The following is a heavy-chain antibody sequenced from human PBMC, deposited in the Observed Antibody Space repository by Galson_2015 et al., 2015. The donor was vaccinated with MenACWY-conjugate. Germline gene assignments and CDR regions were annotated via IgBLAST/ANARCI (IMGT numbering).Heavy chain of an antibody. CDR3: AKGGSTWSFDDY. J-gene: IGHJ4*02. D-gene: IGHD6-13*01. CDR1: GFTFSDYG. V-gene: IGHV3-30*02. Sequence: SLRLSCAASGFTFSDYGMHWVHQAPGKGLEWVAFIRYDGSDKYYADSVKGRFTISRDYSKNTLFLQMNSLRPEDTAVYYCAKGGSTWSFDDYWGQATLVAVSS. CDR2: IRYDGSDK.